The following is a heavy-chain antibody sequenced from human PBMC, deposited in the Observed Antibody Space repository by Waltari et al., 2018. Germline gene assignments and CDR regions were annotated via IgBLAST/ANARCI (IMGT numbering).Heavy chain of an antibody. D-gene: IGHD1-26*01. J-gene: IGHJ4*02. CDR2: IFYSGST. V-gene: IGHV4-39*02. CDR1: GDSIANSDYY. CDR3: ARRTISREEVGPFDF. Sequence: QLQLQESGPGLVRPSATLSLTCTVSGDSIANSDYYWGWIRQSPGKGLEWIGSIFYSGSTYYNPSLKSRVTISVDTSKNDFSLKLRSVTAADRAVYFCARRTISREEVGPFDFWGQGILVTVSS.